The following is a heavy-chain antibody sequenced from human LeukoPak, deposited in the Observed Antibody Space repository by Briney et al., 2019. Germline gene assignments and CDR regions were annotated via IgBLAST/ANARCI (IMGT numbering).Heavy chain of an antibody. J-gene: IGHJ4*02. V-gene: IGHV1-46*01. CDR3: ARLLNYYDSSGYYQDGYFDY. CDR1: GYTFTSYY. Sequence: ALVKVSCKASGYTFTSYYMHWVRQAPGQGLEWMGIINPSGGSTSYAQKFQGRVTMTRDTSTSTVYMELSSLRSEDTAVYYCARLLNYYDSSGYYQDGYFDYWGQGTLVTVSS. CDR2: INPSGGST. D-gene: IGHD3-22*01.